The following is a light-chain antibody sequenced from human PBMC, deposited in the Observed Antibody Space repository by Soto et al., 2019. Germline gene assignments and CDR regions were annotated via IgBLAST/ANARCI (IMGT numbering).Light chain of an antibody. CDR2: DAS. Sequence: EIVLTQSPGTLSLSPGERATLSCRASQSVTSNYLAWYQQKPGQAPRLLIYDASNRATGNPDRFLGRGSGTDFTLIISRLEPEDFAVYYCQQYADSPITFGQGTRLEIK. CDR3: QQYADSPIT. J-gene: IGKJ5*01. CDR1: QSVTSNY. V-gene: IGKV3-20*01.